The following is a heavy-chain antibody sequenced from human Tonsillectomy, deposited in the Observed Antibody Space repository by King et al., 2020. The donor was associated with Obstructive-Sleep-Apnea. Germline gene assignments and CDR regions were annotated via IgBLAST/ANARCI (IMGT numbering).Heavy chain of an antibody. Sequence: VQLVESGGGLVQPGRSLRLSCAASGFTFDDYAMHWVRQGPGKGLEGVSGSSWHRPTIGYADSVKGRFTIYRDNAKNSLNLQMNSLRTEETALYYCAKDVDSSGWYVNHWGQGTLVTVSS. J-gene: IGHJ5*02. D-gene: IGHD6-19*01. V-gene: IGHV3-9*01. CDR3: AKDVDSSGWYVNH. CDR1: GFTFDDYA. CDR2: SSWHRPTI.